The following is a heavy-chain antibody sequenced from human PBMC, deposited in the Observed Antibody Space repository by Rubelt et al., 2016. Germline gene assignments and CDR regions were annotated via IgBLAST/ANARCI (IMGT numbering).Heavy chain of an antibody. V-gene: IGHV4-39*01. CDR2: YYSGST. J-gene: IGHJ4*02. D-gene: IGHD5-12*01. CDR3: ARQGDSGYDYFGY. Sequence: YYSGSTYYNPSLKSRVTISVDTSKNQFSLKLSSVTAADTAVYYCARQGDSGYDYFGYWGQGTLVTVSS.